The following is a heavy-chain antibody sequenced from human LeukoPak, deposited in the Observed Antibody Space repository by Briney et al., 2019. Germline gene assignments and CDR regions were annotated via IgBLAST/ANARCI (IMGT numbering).Heavy chain of an antibody. Sequence: SETLSLTCTVSGGSISSSSYYWGWIRQPPGKGLEWIGSIYYSGSTYYNPSLKSRVTISVDTSKIQFSLKLSSVTAADTAVYYCARLLTGSYSPLHFDHWGQGTLVTVSS. D-gene: IGHD3-10*01. CDR3: ARLLTGSYSPLHFDH. CDR1: GGSISSSSYY. V-gene: IGHV4-39*01. J-gene: IGHJ4*02. CDR2: IYYSGST.